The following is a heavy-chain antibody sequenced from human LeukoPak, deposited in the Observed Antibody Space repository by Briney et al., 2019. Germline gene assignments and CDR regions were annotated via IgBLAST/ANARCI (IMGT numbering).Heavy chain of an antibody. CDR2: INPSGGST. CDR1: GYTFTSYY. CDR3: ARTVAYCGGDCYSYAFDI. V-gene: IGHV1-46*01. J-gene: IGHJ3*02. D-gene: IGHD2-21*02. Sequence: ASVKVSCKASGYTFTSYYMHWVRQAPGQGLEWMGIINPSGGSTSYAQKFQGRVTMTRDMSTSTVYMELSSLRSEDTAVYYCARTVAYCGGDCYSYAFDIWGQGTMVTVSS.